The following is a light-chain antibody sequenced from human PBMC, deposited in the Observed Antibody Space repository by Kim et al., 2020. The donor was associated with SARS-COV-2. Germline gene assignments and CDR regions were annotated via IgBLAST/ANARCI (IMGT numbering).Light chain of an antibody. V-gene: IGLV3-19*01. CDR2: GKN. CDR3: NSRDSSGNHR. Sequence: SSELTQDPAVSVALGQTVRITCHGDSLRSYYASWYQQKPGQAPVLVIYGKNNRPSGIPDRFSGSSSGNTASMTITGAQAEDEADYYCNSRDSSGNHRFGGGTQLTVL. J-gene: IGLJ3*02. CDR1: SLRSYY.